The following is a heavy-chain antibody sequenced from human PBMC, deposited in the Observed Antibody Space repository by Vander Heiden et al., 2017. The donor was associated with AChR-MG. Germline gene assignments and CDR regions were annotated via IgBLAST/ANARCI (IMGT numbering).Heavy chain of an antibody. J-gene: IGHJ4*02. V-gene: IGHV3-48*01. D-gene: IGHD6-13*01. CDR1: AFTFRSDT. Sequence: EAQLVASGGGLVQPGWSLRRSCAASAFTFRSDTMNWVRPAPGKGLEWVSYISSSSSTIYYADTVKGRFTISGDNAKNSLYLQMNSLRAEDTAVYYCARPIAAAEFDYWGQGTLVTVSS. CDR2: ISSSSSTI. CDR3: ARPIAAAEFDY.